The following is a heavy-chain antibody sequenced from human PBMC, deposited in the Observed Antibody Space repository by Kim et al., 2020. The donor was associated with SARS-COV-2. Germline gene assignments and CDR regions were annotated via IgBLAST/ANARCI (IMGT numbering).Heavy chain of an antibody. Sequence: GGSLRLSCAASGFTFSSYGMHWVRQAPGKGLEWVAVISYDGSNKYYADSVKGRFTISRDNSKNTLYLQMNSLRAEDTAVYYCAKDRVSGSASLEWLLPSYYYYGMDVWGQGTTVTVSS. V-gene: IGHV3-30*18. J-gene: IGHJ6*02. CDR3: AKDRVSGSASLEWLLPSYYYYGMDV. CDR1: GFTFSSYG. CDR2: ISYDGSNK. D-gene: IGHD3-3*01.